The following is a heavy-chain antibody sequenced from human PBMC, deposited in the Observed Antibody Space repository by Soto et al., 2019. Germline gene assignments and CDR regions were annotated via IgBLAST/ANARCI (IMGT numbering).Heavy chain of an antibody. CDR3: ARVISLSGYNHDAFDI. D-gene: IGHD5-12*01. CDR1: GGTFSSYA. CDR2: IIPIFGTA. V-gene: IGHV1-69*13. Sequence: SVKVSCKASGGTFSSYAISWVRQAPGQGLEWMGGIIPIFGTANYAQKFQGRVTITADESTSTAYMELSSLRSEDTAVYYCARVISLSGYNHDAFDIWGQGTMVTVSS. J-gene: IGHJ3*02.